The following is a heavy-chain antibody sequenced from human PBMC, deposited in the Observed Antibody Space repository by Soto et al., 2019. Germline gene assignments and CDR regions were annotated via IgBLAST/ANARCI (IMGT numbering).Heavy chain of an antibody. CDR3: AKDRGKIYFDY. V-gene: IGHV3-30*18. Sequence: GGSLRLSCAASGFSFSNSGMHWVRQAPGKGLEWVAFISHDGSNKYYADSVKGRFTISRDNSKNTLYLQMNSLRAEDTAEYYCAKDRGKIYFDYWGQGTLVTVSS. CDR2: ISHDGSNK. CDR1: GFSFSNSG. J-gene: IGHJ4*02.